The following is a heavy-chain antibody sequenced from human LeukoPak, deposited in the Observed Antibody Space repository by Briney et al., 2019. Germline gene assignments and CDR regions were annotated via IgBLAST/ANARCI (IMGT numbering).Heavy chain of an antibody. Sequence: ASVKVSCKASGYTFTGYYMHLVRQATGQGLEWMGWMNPNSGNTGYAQKFQGRVTMTRNTSISTAYMELSSLRSEDTAVYYCARAPLFANYDGANWGQGTLVTVSS. V-gene: IGHV1-8*02. D-gene: IGHD3-22*01. CDR3: ARAPLFANYDGAN. CDR1: GYTFTGYY. J-gene: IGHJ4*02. CDR2: MNPNSGNT.